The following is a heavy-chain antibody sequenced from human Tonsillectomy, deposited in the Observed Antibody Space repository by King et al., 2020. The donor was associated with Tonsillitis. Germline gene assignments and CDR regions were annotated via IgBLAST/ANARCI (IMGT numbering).Heavy chain of an antibody. D-gene: IGHD3-10*01. CDR1: VGYISTYY. CDR3: ARGVFGELFPAPFDP. CDR2: IYYSGNT. Sequence: VQLQESGPGLVKPSETLSLTCSVSVGYISTYYWSWIRQPPGKGLEWIGYIYYSGNTNYNPSLKSRVTISVDTSKNQFSLKLTSVTAADTAVYSCARGVFGELFPAPFDPWGQGTLVTVSS. V-gene: IGHV4-59*01. J-gene: IGHJ5*02.